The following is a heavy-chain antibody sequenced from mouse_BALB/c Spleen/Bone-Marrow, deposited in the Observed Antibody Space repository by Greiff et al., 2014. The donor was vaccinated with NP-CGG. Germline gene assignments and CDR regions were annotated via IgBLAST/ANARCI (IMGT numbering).Heavy chain of an antibody. CDR3: ARVWYFDY. CDR1: GFTFSSYG. CDR2: INSNGGST. Sequence: EVQLQESGGGLVQPGGSLKLSCAASGFTFSSYGMSWVRQTLDKRLELVATINSNGGSTYYPDSVKGRFTISRDNAKNTLYLQMSSLKSEDTAMYYCARVWYFDYWGQGTSLTVSS. V-gene: IGHV5-6-3*01. J-gene: IGHJ2*03.